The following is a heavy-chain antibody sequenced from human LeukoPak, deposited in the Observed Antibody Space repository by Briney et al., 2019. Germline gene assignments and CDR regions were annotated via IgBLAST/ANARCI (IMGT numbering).Heavy chain of an antibody. CDR3: ARLSGTDKYSSSWYCRTHYYYYYMDV. CDR2: IYASGST. CDR1: GGSISSGSYY. D-gene: IGHD6-13*01. Sequence: SETLSLTCTVSGGSISSGSYYWSWIPQPAGKGLKWIGRIYASGSTNYNPSLKSRVPISVDTSKNQFSLKLSSVTAADTALYYCARLSGTDKYSSSWYCRTHYYYYYMDVWGKGTTVTISS. J-gene: IGHJ6*03. V-gene: IGHV4-61*02.